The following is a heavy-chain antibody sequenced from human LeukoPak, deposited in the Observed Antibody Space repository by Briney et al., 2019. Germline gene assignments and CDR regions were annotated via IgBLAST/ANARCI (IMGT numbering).Heavy chain of an antibody. CDR3: ARDPSNTSGWKTWFDT. CDR1: GYTLTELS. Sequence: ASVKVSCKVSGYTLTELSMHWVRQAPGKGLEWMGGFDPEDGETIYAQKLQGRVTMTTDTSTSTAYMELRSLRSDDTAVYYCARDPSNTSGWKTWFDTWGQGTLVTVSS. J-gene: IGHJ5*02. CDR2: FDPEDGET. D-gene: IGHD6-19*01. V-gene: IGHV1-24*01.